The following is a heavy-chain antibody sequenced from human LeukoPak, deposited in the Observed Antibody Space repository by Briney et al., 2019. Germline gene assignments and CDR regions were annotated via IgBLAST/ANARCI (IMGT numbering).Heavy chain of an antibody. CDR1: GFIFSSYT. D-gene: IGHD6-13*01. V-gene: IGHV3-21*01. J-gene: IGHJ6*04. Sequence: GGSLRLSCAASGFIFSSYTMNWVRQTPGKGLEWVSSITSGSSYIYYADSVKGRFTISRDNARNSLYLQMNSLIVEDTAVYYCAGEGIAGPKDVWGKGTTVTVSS. CDR3: AGEGIAGPKDV. CDR2: ITSGSSYI.